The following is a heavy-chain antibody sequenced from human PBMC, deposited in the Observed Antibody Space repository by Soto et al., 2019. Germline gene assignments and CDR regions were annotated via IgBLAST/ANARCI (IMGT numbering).Heavy chain of an antibody. CDR3: AKGPSRYSANYWGVPDY. D-gene: IGHD1-26*01. CDR2: ISYDGRNT. CDR1: QLAFSNYA. V-gene: IGHV3-30-3*02. J-gene: IGHJ4*02. Sequence: GGSLRLSCVAPQLAFSNYAMHWVRQAPGKGLEWVAFISYDGRNTFLADSVKGRFTISRDNSKNTLYLQMNSLRPEDTALYFCAKGPSRYSANYWGVPDYWGQGTLGTVSA.